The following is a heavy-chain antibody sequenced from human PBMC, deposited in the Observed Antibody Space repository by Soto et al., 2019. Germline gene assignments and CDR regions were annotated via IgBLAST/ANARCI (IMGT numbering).Heavy chain of an antibody. Sequence: SETLSLTCTVSGGSISSGGYYWSWIRQHPGKGLEWIGYIYYSGSTYYNPSLKSRVTISVDTSKNQFSLKLSSVTAADTAVYYCARAQRPYIVVVPDDGNWFDPSGQGTLVTGS. CDR3: ARAQRPYIVVVPDDGNWFDP. CDR1: GGSISSGGYY. D-gene: IGHD2-2*01. CDR2: IYYSGST. V-gene: IGHV4-31*03. J-gene: IGHJ5*02.